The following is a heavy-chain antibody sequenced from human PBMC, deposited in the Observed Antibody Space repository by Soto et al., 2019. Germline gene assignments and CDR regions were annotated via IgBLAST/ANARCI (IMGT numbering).Heavy chain of an antibody. CDR1: GFDVNKAW. V-gene: IGHV3-15*07. Sequence: EVQLVESGGGLVKPGGSLRLSCAASGFDVNKAWLSWVRQVPGKGLEWVERLKGKNAGGTIDHAAPVTGRFTISGDYSRNTFYQQMISLKIEDTGVYFCGTELGYSGGQNDHWAQGSLVSVSS. CDR3: GTELGYSGGQNDH. CDR2: LKGKNAGGTI. J-gene: IGHJ4*02. D-gene: IGHD6-25*01.